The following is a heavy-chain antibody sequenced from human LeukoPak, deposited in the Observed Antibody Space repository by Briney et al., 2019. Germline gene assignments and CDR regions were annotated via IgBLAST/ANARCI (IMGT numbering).Heavy chain of an antibody. V-gene: IGHV3-9*01. Sequence: SGGSLRLSCAASGFTFDDYSMHWVRQAPGKGLEWVSGISWNSLRIDYADSVKGRFSIYRDNAKNSLYLQMNSLTADDTALYYCAKEGRLYDFDYWGQGTLVTVSS. CDR2: ISWNSLRI. D-gene: IGHD3-16*02. J-gene: IGHJ4*02. CDR3: AKEGRLYDFDY. CDR1: GFTFDDYS.